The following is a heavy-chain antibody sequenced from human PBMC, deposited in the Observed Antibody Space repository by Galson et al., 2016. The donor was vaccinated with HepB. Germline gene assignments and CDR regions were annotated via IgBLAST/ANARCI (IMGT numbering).Heavy chain of an antibody. CDR2: INTGNGKT. CDR1: GYTFTNYA. J-gene: IGHJ6*02. V-gene: IGHV1-3*04. Sequence: SVKVSCKASGYTFTNYAINWVRQAPGQRLEWMGWINTGNGKTKYSQKFQGRVTITADTYASTAYMELSSLRSEDMAVYYGARRGVPDAHPAPAGWGWGLDVWGQGTTVTASS. D-gene: IGHD2-2*01. CDR3: ARRGVPDAHPAPAGWGWGLDV.